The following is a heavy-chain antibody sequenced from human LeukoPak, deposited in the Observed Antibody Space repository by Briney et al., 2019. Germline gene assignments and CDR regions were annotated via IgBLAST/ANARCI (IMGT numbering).Heavy chain of an antibody. CDR3: ARGIIGYYFDY. CDR1: GYTFTIYG. V-gene: IGHV1-18*01. D-gene: IGHD2-21*01. J-gene: IGHJ4*02. Sequence: GASVKVSCKTSGYTFTIYGISWVRQAPGQGLEWMGLISASGNTNYAQNLQGRVTITADTSTSTAYLELRSLRSDDTAVYYCARGIIGYYFDYWGQGTLVTVSS. CDR2: ISASGNT.